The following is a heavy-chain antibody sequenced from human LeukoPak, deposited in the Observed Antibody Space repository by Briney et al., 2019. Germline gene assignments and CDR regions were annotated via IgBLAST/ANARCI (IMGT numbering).Heavy chain of an antibody. D-gene: IGHD1-26*01. V-gene: IGHV1-2*02. Sequence: ASVKVSCKASGYTFTGYYMHWVRQAPGQELEWMGWINPNSGGTNYAQKFQGRVTMTRDTSISTAYMELSRLRSDDTAVYYCARTYSGSLGWFDPWGQGTLVTVSS. CDR2: INPNSGGT. CDR3: ARTYSGSLGWFDP. CDR1: GYTFTGYY. J-gene: IGHJ5*02.